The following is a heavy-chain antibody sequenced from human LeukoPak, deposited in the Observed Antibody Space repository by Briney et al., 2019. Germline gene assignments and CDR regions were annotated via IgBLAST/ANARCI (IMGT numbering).Heavy chain of an antibody. CDR1: GFTFSTYG. J-gene: IGHJ4*02. Sequence: PGGSLRLSCTASGFTFSTYGMHWVRQAPGKGLEWVAFIRYDGSNKYYADSVKGRFTISRDNSKSTLYLQMNSLRAEDTAVYYCARYHCSNTSCYSEVSFDYWGQGTLVTVSS. CDR3: ARYHCSNTSCYSEVSFDY. V-gene: IGHV3-30*02. D-gene: IGHD2-2*01. CDR2: IRYDGSNK.